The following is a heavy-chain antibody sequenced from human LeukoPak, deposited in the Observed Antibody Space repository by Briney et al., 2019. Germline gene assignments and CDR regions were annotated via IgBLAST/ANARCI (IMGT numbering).Heavy chain of an antibody. D-gene: IGHD3-10*01. Sequence: SETLSLTCAVSGASITSDYWSWIRQPPGKGLEWIAYIYYTGHTNINPSLKSRVAISMDTSKDQFSLSLSSVTAADTAVYYCARFLVRGSNWFAFDIWGQGTTVTAPS. J-gene: IGHJ3*02. CDR3: ARFLVRGSNWFAFDI. CDR2: IYYTGHT. CDR1: GASITSDY. V-gene: IGHV4-59*01.